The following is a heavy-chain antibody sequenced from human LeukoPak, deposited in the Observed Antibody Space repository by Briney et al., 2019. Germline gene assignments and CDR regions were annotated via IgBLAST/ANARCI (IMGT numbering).Heavy chain of an antibody. CDR1: GFTFRNYW. D-gene: IGHD4/OR15-4a*01. J-gene: IGHJ4*02. CDR2: INDDGTFT. V-gene: IGHV3-74*01. CDR3: ARRAGAYSHPYDY. Sequence: GGSLRLSCAASGFTFRNYWMHWVRQVPGKGLVWVSRINDDGTFTTYADSVKGRFTISRDNSKNTLYLQMNSLRAEDTAVYYCARRAGAYSHPYDYWGQGTLVTVSS.